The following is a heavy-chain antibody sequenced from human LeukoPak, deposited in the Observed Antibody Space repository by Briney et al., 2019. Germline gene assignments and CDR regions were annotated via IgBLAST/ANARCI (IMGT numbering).Heavy chain of an antibody. CDR1: GGSFSGYY. CDR3: VFRPPLGYYDSSGYSYDY. Sequence: SETLSLTCAVYGGSFSGYYWGWIRQPPGKGLEWIGEINHSGSTNYNPSLKSRVTISVDTSKNQFSLKLSSVTAADTAVYYCVFRPPLGYYDSSGYSYDYWGQGTLVTVSS. D-gene: IGHD3-22*01. CDR2: INHSGST. J-gene: IGHJ4*02. V-gene: IGHV4-34*01.